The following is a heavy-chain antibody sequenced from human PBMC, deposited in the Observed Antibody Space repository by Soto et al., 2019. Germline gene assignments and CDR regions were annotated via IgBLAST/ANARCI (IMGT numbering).Heavy chain of an antibody. D-gene: IGHD5-18*01. Sequence: PSETLSLTCAVSGGSISSGGYSWSWIRQPPGKGLEWIGYIDQSGSTYYNPSLKSRVTIPVDRSKNQFSLRLSSVTAADTAVYYCARSRYIYGADAFDIWGLGTMVTVSS. CDR2: IDQSGST. CDR3: ARSRYIYGADAFDI. CDR1: GGSISSGGYS. V-gene: IGHV4-30-2*01. J-gene: IGHJ3*02.